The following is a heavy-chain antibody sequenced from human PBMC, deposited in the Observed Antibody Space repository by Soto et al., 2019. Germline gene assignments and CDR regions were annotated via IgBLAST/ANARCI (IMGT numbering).Heavy chain of an antibody. J-gene: IGHJ6*02. V-gene: IGHV3-48*02. Sequence: GSLRLSCASSGFTFSSCSMNWVRQAPGKGLEWVSFISGSGDTKYYADSVKGRFTISRDNAKNSLYLQMNSLRDEDTAVYYCERDSGLGLEPLGMDVRGQGTKVTVSS. CDR3: ERDSGLGLEPLGMDV. CDR2: ISGSGDTK. D-gene: IGHD1-1*01. CDR1: GFTFSSCS.